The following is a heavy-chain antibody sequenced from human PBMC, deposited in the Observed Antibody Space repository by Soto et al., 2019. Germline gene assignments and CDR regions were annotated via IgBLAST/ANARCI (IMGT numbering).Heavy chain of an antibody. Sequence: PGGSLRLSCAASGFTFSSYWMHWVRQAPEKGLVWVSRINSDGSSTSYADSVKGRFTISRDNAKNTLYLQMNSLRAEDMAVYYCARDSPNFIVATTYYMDVWGKGTTVTVSS. CDR3: ARDSPNFIVATTYYMDV. D-gene: IGHD5-12*01. CDR2: INSDGSST. V-gene: IGHV3-74*01. J-gene: IGHJ6*03. CDR1: GFTFSSYW.